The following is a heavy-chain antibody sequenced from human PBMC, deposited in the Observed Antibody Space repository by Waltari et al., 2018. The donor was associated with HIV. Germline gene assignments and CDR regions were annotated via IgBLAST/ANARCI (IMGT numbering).Heavy chain of an antibody. V-gene: IGHV1-2*02. J-gene: IGHJ4*02. CDR3: ARSSKRGGFDY. D-gene: IGHD3-10*01. Sequence: QVQLVQSGAEVKKPGDSVKVSCTASGYTFTGCYMPWWRQAPGQGLEWMGWINPNSGGTNYAQKFQGRVTMTRDTSISTAYMELSRLRSDDTAVYYCARSSKRGGFDYWGQGTLVTVSS. CDR1: GYTFTGCY. CDR2: INPNSGGT.